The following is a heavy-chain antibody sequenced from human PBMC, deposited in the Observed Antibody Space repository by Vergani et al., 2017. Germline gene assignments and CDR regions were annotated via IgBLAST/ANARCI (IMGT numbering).Heavy chain of an antibody. J-gene: IGHJ4*02. Sequence: QVQLVESGGGVVQPGRSLRLSCAASGFTFSSYGMHWVRQAPGKGLEWVAVIWYDGSNKYYADSVKGRFTISRDNSKNTLYLQMNSLRAEDTAVYYCARDKFSLGSSGYYQSYFDYWGQGTLVTVSS. CDR1: GFTFSSYG. D-gene: IGHD3-22*01. V-gene: IGHV3-33*01. CDR3: ARDKFSLGSSGYYQSYFDY. CDR2: IWYDGSNK.